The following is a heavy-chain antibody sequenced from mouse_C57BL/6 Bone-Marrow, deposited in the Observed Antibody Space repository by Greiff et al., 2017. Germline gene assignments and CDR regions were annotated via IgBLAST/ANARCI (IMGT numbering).Heavy chain of an antibody. D-gene: IGHD1-1*01. CDR2: IDPSASYT. CDR1: GYTFTSYW. CDR3: AREGKRRSFDY. J-gene: IGHJ2*01. Sequence: QVQLQQPGAELVMPGASVKLSCKASGYTFTSYWMHWVKQRPGQGLEWIGEIDPSASYTNYHQKFKGKSTLTVDKSANTAYMQLSSLTSEDSAVYYWAREGKRRSFDYWGQGTTLTVSS. V-gene: IGHV1-69*01.